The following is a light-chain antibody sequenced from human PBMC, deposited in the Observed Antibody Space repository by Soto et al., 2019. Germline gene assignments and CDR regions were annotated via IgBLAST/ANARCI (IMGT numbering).Light chain of an antibody. Sequence: EIVLSQSPGTLSLSPGERAILSCRASQSVNSYLAWYQQKPGQAPRLLIHDASSRATGIPARFSGSGSGTDFTLTIISLEPEDFAVYYCQQRNNWPPITFGQGTRLAIK. J-gene: IGKJ5*01. CDR3: QQRNNWPPIT. CDR2: DAS. V-gene: IGKV3-11*01. CDR1: QSVNSY.